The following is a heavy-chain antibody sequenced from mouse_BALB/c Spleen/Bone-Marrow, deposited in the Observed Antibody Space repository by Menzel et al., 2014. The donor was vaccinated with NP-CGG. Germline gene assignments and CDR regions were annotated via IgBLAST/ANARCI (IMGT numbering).Heavy chain of an antibody. CDR3: ARGGYGNVYYAMDY. D-gene: IGHD2-10*02. Sequence: EVQRVESGPELVKPGASVKMSCKASGYTFTSYVMHWVKQKPGQGLEWIGYINPYNDGTKYNEKFKGKATLTSDKSSSAAYMELSSLTSEDSAVYYCARGGYGNVYYAMDYWGQGPPVPISS. CDR1: GYTFTSYV. CDR2: INPYNDGT. J-gene: IGHJ4*01. V-gene: IGHV1-14*01.